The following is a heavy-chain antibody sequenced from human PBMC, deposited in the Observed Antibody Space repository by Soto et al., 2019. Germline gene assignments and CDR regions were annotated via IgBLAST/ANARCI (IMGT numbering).Heavy chain of an antibody. CDR3: ARGLATEGVLRFLEWLLYGMDV. Sequence: GGSLRLSCAASGFTFSSYGMHWVRQAPGKGLEWVAVIWYDGSNKYYADSVKGRFTISRDNSKNTLYLQMNSLRAEDTAVYYCARGLATEGVLRFLEWLLYGMDVWGQGTTVTVSS. V-gene: IGHV3-33*01. CDR2: IWYDGSNK. CDR1: GFTFSSYG. D-gene: IGHD3-3*01. J-gene: IGHJ6*02.